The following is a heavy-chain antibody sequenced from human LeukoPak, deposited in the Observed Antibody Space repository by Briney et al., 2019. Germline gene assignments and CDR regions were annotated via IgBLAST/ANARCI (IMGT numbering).Heavy chain of an antibody. D-gene: IGHD3-10*01. CDR2: ISPNSGGT. CDR3: ARDMNYGSGTFFKAYYFDY. CDR1: GYTFTNYY. J-gene: IGHJ4*02. Sequence: ASVKVSCKASGYTFTNYYMHWLRQAPGQGLEWMGWISPNSGGTNYAPKFQGRVSVTRDTSISTAYMELSRLRSDDTAVYYCARDMNYGSGTFFKAYYFDYWGQGTLVTVSS. V-gene: IGHV1-2*02.